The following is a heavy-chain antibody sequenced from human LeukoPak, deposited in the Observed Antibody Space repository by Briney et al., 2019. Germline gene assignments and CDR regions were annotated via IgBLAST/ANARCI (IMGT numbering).Heavy chain of an antibody. V-gene: IGHV4-61*02. D-gene: IGHD3-10*01. Sequence: SETLSLTCTVSGGSITSGSYYWSWIRQPAGKGLEWIGRIYTSGTTNYNPSLKSRVTISVDTSKNQFSLKLTSVTAADTAVYYCARVRYYYGPGSTGVVGYYFDYWGQGTLVTVSS. J-gene: IGHJ4*02. CDR3: ARVRYYYGPGSTGVVGYYFDY. CDR1: GGSITSGSYY. CDR2: IYTSGTT.